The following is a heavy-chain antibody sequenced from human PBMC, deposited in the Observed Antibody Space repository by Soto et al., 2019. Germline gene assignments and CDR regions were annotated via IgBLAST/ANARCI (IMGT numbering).Heavy chain of an antibody. D-gene: IGHD2-8*01. CDR2: ISGSGGST. CDR3: AKLASGHYCTNGVCLLYCCDY. V-gene: IGHV3-23*01. J-gene: IGHJ4*02. Sequence: EVQLLESGGGLVQPGGSLRLSCAASGFTFNNYAMSWVRQAPGKGLEWVSAISGSGGSTHYADSVKGRFTISRDNSKNSLCLQMNRLRAEDAAVYYCAKLASGHYCTNGVCLLYCCDYWGQGAQVTVSS. CDR1: GFTFNNYA.